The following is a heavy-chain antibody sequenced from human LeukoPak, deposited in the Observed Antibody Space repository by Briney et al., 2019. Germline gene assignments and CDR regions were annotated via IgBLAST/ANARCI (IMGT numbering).Heavy chain of an antibody. Sequence: GASVKVSCKASGYIFTDYYLHWVRQAPGQGLEWMGWINPNNGGTKYAQKFQGRVTMTRDTSIGTAYMDLSRLRSDDTAVYYCARDNYGSGSYYECWGQGTLVTVSS. CDR3: ARDNYGSGSYYEC. V-gene: IGHV1-2*02. CDR2: INPNNGGT. D-gene: IGHD3-10*01. J-gene: IGHJ4*02. CDR1: GYIFTDYY.